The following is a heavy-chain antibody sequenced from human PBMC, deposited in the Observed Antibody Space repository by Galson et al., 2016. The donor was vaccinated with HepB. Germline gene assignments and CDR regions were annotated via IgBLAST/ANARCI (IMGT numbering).Heavy chain of an antibody. Sequence: SVKVSCKASGDTFNSYAFTWVRQAPGQGPVWMGGVIPFFGKPDYARKFQGRLTITADESTRTAYMELSILRSEDTAVYYCARGINWGSGYTMDVWGQGTTVTVSS. CDR3: ARGINWGSGYTMDV. V-gene: IGHV1-69*13. CDR1: GDTFNSYA. D-gene: IGHD7-27*01. J-gene: IGHJ6*02. CDR2: VIPFFGKP.